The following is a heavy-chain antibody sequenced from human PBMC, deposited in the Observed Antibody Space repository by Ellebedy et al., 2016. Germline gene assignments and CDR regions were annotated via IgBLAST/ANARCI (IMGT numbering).Heavy chain of an antibody. Sequence: GESLKISXAASGFTFSSYGMHWVRQAPGKGLEWVAVISYDGSNKYYADSVKGRFTISRDNSRRMVFLHMNKLRAEDTAVYFCARDRGAWPKYMDAWGKGATVTVSS. V-gene: IGHV3-30*03. J-gene: IGHJ6*03. CDR1: GFTFSSYG. CDR3: ARDRGAWPKYMDA. CDR2: ISYDGSNK.